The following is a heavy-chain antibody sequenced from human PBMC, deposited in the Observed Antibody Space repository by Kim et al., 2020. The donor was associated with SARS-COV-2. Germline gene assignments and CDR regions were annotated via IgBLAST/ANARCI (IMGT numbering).Heavy chain of an antibody. CDR3: AKPLRFLDPIPGGMDV. D-gene: IGHD3-3*01. CDR1: GFTFSSYA. CDR2: ISSDGSNK. Sequence: GGSLRLSCAASGFTFSSYAMHWVRQAPGKGLEWVAIISSDGSNKYYADSVKGRFTISRDNSKNTLFLQMNSLRAEDTAVYYCAKPLRFLDPIPGGMDVWGQGTTVTVSS. J-gene: IGHJ6*02. V-gene: IGHV3-30-3*02.